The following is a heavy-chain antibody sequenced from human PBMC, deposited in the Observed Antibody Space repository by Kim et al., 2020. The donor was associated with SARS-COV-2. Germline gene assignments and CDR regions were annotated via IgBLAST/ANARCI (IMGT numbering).Heavy chain of an antibody. J-gene: IGHJ4*02. CDR3: ARVRSIAAEKDY. Sequence: CYVDSVKGRFTISRDNAKNSLYLQMNSLRAEDTAVYYCARVRSIAAEKDYWGQGTLVTVSS. D-gene: IGHD6-6*01. V-gene: IGHV3-7*03.